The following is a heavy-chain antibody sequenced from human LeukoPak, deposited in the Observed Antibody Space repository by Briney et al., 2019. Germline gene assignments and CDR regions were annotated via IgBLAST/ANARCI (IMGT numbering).Heavy chain of an antibody. CDR3: AKLATSDTGETY. D-gene: IGHD3-16*01. CDR2: INPSGDST. CDR1: GYTFTINH. Sequence: ASGTISCKASGYTFTINHIHWVRQAPGQGLEWMGVINPSGDSTTYAQNFQGRVTMTRDTSTSTVYMELRSLRSEDTAIYYCAKLATSDTGETYWGQGTLVTVSS. V-gene: IGHV1-46*01. J-gene: IGHJ4*02.